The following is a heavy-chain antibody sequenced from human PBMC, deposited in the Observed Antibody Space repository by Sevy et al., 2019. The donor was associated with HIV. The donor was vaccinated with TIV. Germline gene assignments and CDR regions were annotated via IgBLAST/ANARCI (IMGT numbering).Heavy chain of an antibody. CDR3: ARDAGGGTTNSGMDV. J-gene: IGHJ6*02. V-gene: IGHV1-2*06. CDR2: VYPNSGGT. D-gene: IGHD1-7*01. CDR1: GYTFTGDY. Sequence: ASVKVSCKASGYTFTGDYLHWVRQAPGQGLEWMGRVYPNSGGTNYAQKLQDRVTMTRDTSISTAYMELNRLRSDDTAVYYCARDAGGGTTNSGMDVWGQGTTVTVSS.